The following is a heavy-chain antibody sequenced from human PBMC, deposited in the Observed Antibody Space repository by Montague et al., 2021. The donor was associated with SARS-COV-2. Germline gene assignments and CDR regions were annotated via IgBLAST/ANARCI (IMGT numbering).Heavy chain of an antibody. J-gene: IGHJ5*02. CDR3: ARDGFTWLQLGSRFDP. CDR1: GYSISSGYY. Sequence: SETLSLTCTVSGYSISSGYYWGWIRQPPGKGLEWIGNIYLSGSTXYNPSLKSRVTISVDTSKNQFSLTLSSVTAADTAVYYCARDGFTWLQLGSRFDPWGQGTLVTVSS. CDR2: IYLSGST. D-gene: IGHD5-24*01. V-gene: IGHV4-38-2*02.